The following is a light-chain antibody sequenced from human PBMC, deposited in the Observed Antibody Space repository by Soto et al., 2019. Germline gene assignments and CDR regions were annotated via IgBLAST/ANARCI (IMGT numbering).Light chain of an antibody. V-gene: IGLV2-14*01. CDR2: EVS. J-gene: IGLJ1*01. CDR1: SSDAGGYNY. CDR3: SSYTSSNTYV. Sequence: QSVLTQPASVSGSPGQSITISCAGTSSDAGGYNYVSWYQQHPGKAPKLIIFEVSNRPSGVSNRFSASKSVNTASLTISGLQTEDEADYFCSSYTSSNTYVFGTGTKVTVL.